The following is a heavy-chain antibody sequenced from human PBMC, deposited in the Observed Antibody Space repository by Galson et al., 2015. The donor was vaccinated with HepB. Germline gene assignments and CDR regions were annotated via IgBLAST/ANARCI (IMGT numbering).Heavy chain of an antibody. J-gene: IGHJ6*02. CDR2: IKEDGSEK. Sequence: SLRLSCAASGFIFSTYWMNRVRQAPGKGLEWVANIKEDGSEKNYVDSVKGRFTISRDNAKNSLYLQMNSLRAEDTAVYYCARVKRGEWYSYYYYGMDVWGQGTTVTVSS. CDR1: GFIFSTYW. CDR3: ARVKRGEWYSYYYYGMDV. V-gene: IGHV3-7*05. D-gene: IGHD3-10*01.